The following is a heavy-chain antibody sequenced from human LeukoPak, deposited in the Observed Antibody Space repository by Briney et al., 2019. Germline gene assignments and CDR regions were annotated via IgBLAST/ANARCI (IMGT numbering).Heavy chain of an antibody. V-gene: IGHV4-59*01. CDR1: GGSISDDY. CDR3: ARGRRGIDLDY. J-gene: IGHJ4*02. D-gene: IGHD3-16*01. CDR2: IYYSGTT. Sequence: SETLSLTCSVSGGSISDDYWNWIRQPPGKGLEWIGYIYYSGTTTYNPSLKSRVTISVDTSKNQFSLKLSSVTAADTAVYYCARGRRGIDLDYWGQGTLVTVSS.